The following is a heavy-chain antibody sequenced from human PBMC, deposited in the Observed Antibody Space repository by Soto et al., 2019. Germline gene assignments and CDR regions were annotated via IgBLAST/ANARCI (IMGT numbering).Heavy chain of an antibody. CDR1: GGTFSSYT. CDR3: AAGVYSGYDPPDY. V-gene: IGHV1-69*02. Sequence: GASVKVSCKASGGTFSSYTISWVRQAPGQGLEWMGRIIPILGIANYAQKFQGRVTITADKSTSTAYMELSSLRSEDTAVYYCAAGVYSGYDPPDYWGQGTLVTVSS. CDR2: IIPILGIA. J-gene: IGHJ4*02. D-gene: IGHD5-12*01.